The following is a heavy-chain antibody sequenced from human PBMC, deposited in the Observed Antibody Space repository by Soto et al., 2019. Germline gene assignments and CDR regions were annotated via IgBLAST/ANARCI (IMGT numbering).Heavy chain of an antibody. CDR3: AREVVTETTLGYFDY. V-gene: IGHV1-69*01. Sequence: QVHLVQSGPEVKQSGSSVRVSCTASGGTFSNDAISWVRRAPGQGLEWLGRIIPFFGTPDYSQTFRDRLTITADESTGSAYMDLRSLRSDDMAVYNCAREVVTETTLGYFDYWGQGTLVTVAS. D-gene: IGHD2-21*02. J-gene: IGHJ4*02. CDR2: IIPFFGTP. CDR1: GGTFSNDA.